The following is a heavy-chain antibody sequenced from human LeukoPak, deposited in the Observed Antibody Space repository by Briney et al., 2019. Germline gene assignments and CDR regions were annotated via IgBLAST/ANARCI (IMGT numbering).Heavy chain of an antibody. J-gene: IGHJ4*02. V-gene: IGHV3-23*01. CDR3: AKDLEYSRRPHYSDY. CDR2: ISGSGDST. CDR1: GFTFGSYA. D-gene: IGHD6-6*01. Sequence: HPGGSLRLSCAASGFTFGSYAMSWVRQAPGKGLEWVSGISGSGDSTYYADPVEGRFTISRDNSKNTLYLQMNSLRVEDTAVYYCAKDLEYSRRPHYSDYWGQGTLVTVSS.